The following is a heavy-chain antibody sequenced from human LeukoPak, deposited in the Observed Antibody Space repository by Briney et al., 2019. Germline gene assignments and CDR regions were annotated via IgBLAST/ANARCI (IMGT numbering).Heavy chain of an antibody. Sequence: GGSLRLSCAASGFTFGSYGMTWVRQAPGKGLEWVSYISSSSSTIYYADSVKGRFTTSRDNSKNTLYLQLNRLRAEDTAVYYCAKGGAVSSKSITMIRGTRRYYYYMDVWGKGTTVTISS. D-gene: IGHD3-10*01. CDR1: GFTFGSYG. CDR3: AKGGAVSSKSITMIRGTRRYYYYMDV. J-gene: IGHJ6*03. V-gene: IGHV3-48*01. CDR2: ISSSSSTI.